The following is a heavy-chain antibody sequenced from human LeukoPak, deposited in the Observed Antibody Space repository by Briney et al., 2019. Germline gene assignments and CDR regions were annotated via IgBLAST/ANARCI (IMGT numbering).Heavy chain of an antibody. CDR2: IPFDGSYR. CDR1: DFIFNNYG. V-gene: IGHV3-30*12. J-gene: IGHJ4*02. Sequence: GGSLRLSCVVSDFIFNNYGIHWVRQAPGKGLEWVSFIPFDGSYRYYADSVKGRFTISRDNSKNTLYLQMNSLRAEDTAVYYCARLRGYSYGYSDGVYFDYWGQGTLVTVSS. D-gene: IGHD5-18*01. CDR3: ARLRGYSYGYSDGVYFDY.